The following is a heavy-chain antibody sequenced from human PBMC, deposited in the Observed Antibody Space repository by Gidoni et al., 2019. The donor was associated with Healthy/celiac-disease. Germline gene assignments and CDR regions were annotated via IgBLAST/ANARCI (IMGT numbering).Heavy chain of an antibody. D-gene: IGHD1-26*01. CDR1: GFTFSDYY. CDR2: ISSSGSTI. Sequence: RLSCAASGFTFSDYYMSWIRQAPGKGLEGVSYISSSGSTIYYADSVKGRFTISRDNAKNSLYLQMNSLRAEDTAVYYCARDHIGGDGYSFDYWGQGTLVTVSS. J-gene: IGHJ4*02. CDR3: ARDHIGGDGYSFDY. V-gene: IGHV3-11*01.